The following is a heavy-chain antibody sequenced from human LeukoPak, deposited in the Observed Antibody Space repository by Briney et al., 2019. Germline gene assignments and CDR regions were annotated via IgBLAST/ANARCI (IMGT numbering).Heavy chain of an antibody. V-gene: IGHV3-48*01. CDR1: GLTYSRYS. Sequence: GGSLRLSCAASGLTYSRYSMSWVRQAPGKGLEWVSYISSSSSTIYYADSVKGRFTISRDNAKNSLYLQMNSLRAEDTAVYYCARLNWELDDAFDIWGQGTVVTVSS. CDR2: ISSSSSTI. CDR3: ARLNWELDDAFDI. D-gene: IGHD1-26*01. J-gene: IGHJ3*02.